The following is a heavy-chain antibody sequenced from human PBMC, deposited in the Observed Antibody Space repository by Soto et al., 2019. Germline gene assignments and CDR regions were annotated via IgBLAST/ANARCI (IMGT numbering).Heavy chain of an antibody. J-gene: IGHJ2*01. V-gene: IGHV3-23*01. D-gene: IGHD4-17*01. CDR2: ISGGGDFT. CDR1: GFTFSNYV. Sequence: PGGSLRLSCAASGFTFSNYVMSWVRQAPGKGLEWVSGISGGGDFTYYADAVKGRFTISRDNSKNTLYLQMNSLRAEDTAVYYCAKRTVGWYFDLWGRGTLVTVSS. CDR3: AKRTVGWYFDL.